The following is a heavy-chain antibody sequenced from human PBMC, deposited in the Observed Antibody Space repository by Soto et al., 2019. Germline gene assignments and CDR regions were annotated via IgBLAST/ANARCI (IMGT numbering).Heavy chain of an antibody. D-gene: IGHD3-10*01. Sequence: SQTLSLTCAISGDSVSSNSAAWNWIRQSPSRGLEWLGRTYYRSKWYNDYAVSVKSRITINPDTSKNQFSLQVISGTPEDTAVYNYARGVGDGYNAPHFSFPQTDAFEFWGQGTTVPVS. CDR3: ARGVGDGYNAPHFSFPQTDAFEF. J-gene: IGHJ3*01. V-gene: IGHV6-1*01. CDR2: TYYRSKWYN. CDR1: GDSVSSNSAA.